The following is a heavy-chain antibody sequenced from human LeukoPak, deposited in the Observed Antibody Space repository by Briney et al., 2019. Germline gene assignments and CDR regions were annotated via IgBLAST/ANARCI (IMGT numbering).Heavy chain of an antibody. CDR3: ARRLGGASGSYWFDP. Sequence: SETLSLTCNVSGGSISSYNWNWIRQPPGKGLEWIGYISAIGSTSYNPSLRSRIIISVDKSESQFSLRMSSVTAADTAVYHCARRLGGASGSYWFDPWGQGTLVTVSS. D-gene: IGHD1-26*01. J-gene: IGHJ5*02. V-gene: IGHV4-4*09. CDR2: ISAIGST. CDR1: GGSISSYN.